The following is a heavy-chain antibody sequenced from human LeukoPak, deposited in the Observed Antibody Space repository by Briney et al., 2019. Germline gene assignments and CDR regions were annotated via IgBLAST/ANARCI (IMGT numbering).Heavy chain of an antibody. J-gene: IGHJ3*02. CDR3: ARGEATMVRGVIVHDAFHI. CDR1: GGTFRSYA. V-gene: IGHV1-69*05. D-gene: IGHD3-10*01. Sequence: SVKVSCKASGGTFRSYAISWVRQAPGQGLEWMGGIIPIFGTANYAQKFQGRVTITTDESTSTAYMELSSLRSEDTAVYYCARGEATMVRGVIVHDAFHIWGQGTMVTVSS. CDR2: IIPIFGTA.